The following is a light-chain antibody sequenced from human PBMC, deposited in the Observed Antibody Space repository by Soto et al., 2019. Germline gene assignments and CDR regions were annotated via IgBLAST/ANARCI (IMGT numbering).Light chain of an antibody. J-gene: IGKJ2*01. CDR3: QQYKDWPPYT. Sequence: EILMTQSQATLSFSPGERATLSCRASQRISSNVAWYQQKPGQALRLLIYGASTRATGVPARFSGGGSGTEFTLTISSLQSEDFAVYFCQQYKDWPPYTFGQGTKLEIK. CDR2: GAS. CDR1: QRISSN. V-gene: IGKV3-15*01.